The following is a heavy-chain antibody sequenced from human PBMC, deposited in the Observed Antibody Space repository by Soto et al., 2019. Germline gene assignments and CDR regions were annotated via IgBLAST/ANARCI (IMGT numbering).Heavy chain of an antibody. Sequence: EVQLVESGGGLIQPGGSLRLSCAASGFIVSSNYMSWVRQAPGKGLEWVSVIYRDGSTYYADSVKGRFTISRDNSKNTLDRQRNRLRAEDTAVYYCARNYFDSGGGFDYWGQGTLVTVSS. CDR1: GFIVSSNY. V-gene: IGHV3-53*01. CDR3: ARNYFDSGGGFDY. J-gene: IGHJ4*02. CDR2: IYRDGST. D-gene: IGHD3-22*01.